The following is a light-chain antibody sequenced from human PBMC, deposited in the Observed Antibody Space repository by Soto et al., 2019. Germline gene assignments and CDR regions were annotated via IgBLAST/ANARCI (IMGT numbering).Light chain of an antibody. Sequence: EIVLTQSPGTLSLSPGERATLSCRASQSVDSYLAWYQQRPGRAPRLLIYDVSNRATGIPARFSGSGSGTDFTLTISSLEPEDFAVYYCQQRSNWPPFTFGPGTKVDTK. J-gene: IGKJ3*01. CDR2: DVS. V-gene: IGKV3-11*01. CDR1: QSVDSY. CDR3: QQRSNWPPFT.